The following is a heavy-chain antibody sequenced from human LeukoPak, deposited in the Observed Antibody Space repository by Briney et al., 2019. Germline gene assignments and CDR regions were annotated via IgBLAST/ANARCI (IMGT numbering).Heavy chain of an antibody. CDR2: INSDGSST. Sequence: GGSLRLSCAASGFTISTYWMYWVRQAPGKGLMWVSRINSDGSSTTYADSVKGRFTISRDNAKNTLYLQMNSLRVEDTAVYYCARASTSLLHNDYWGQGTLVTVSS. V-gene: IGHV3-74*01. J-gene: IGHJ4*02. D-gene: IGHD2-21*01. CDR3: ARASTSLLHNDY. CDR1: GFTISTYW.